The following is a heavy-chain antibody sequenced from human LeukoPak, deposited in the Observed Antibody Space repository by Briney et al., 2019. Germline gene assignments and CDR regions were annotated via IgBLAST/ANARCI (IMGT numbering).Heavy chain of an antibody. J-gene: IGHJ4*02. CDR2: ISYDGSNK. D-gene: IGHD6-19*01. Sequence: PGGSLRLSCAASGFTFSSYGMHWVRQAPGKGLEWVAVISYDGSNKYYADSVKGRFTISRDNSKNTLYQQMNSLRAEDTAVYYCAKDLDGQQWLVPHFDYWGQGTLVTVSS. CDR3: AKDLDGQQWLVPHFDY. V-gene: IGHV3-30*18. CDR1: GFTFSSYG.